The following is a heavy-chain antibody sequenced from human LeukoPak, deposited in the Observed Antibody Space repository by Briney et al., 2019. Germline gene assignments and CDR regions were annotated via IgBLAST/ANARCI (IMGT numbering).Heavy chain of an antibody. J-gene: IGHJ6*03. V-gene: IGHV5-51*01. Sequence: GESLKISCKGSGYTFNSFWIGWVRQMPGKGLEWMGIIYPGDSDTRYSPSFQGQVTISADKSISTAYLQWSSLKASDTAMYYCARLDYDILTGYYSSYYYMDVWGKGTTVTISS. D-gene: IGHD3-9*01. CDR3: ARLDYDILTGYYSSYYYMDV. CDR2: IYPGDSDT. CDR1: GYTFNSFW.